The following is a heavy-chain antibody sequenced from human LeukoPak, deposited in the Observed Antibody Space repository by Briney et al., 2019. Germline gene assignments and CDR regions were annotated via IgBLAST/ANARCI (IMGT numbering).Heavy chain of an antibody. CDR1: GYRFTSYW. Sequence: GESLKISCKGSGYRFTSYWIGWVRQMPGKGLEWMGIIYPGDSDTRYSPSFQGQVTISADKSISTAYLQWSSLKASDTAMYYCARLGYYGSGSYFGDVWGKGTTVTISS. V-gene: IGHV5-51*01. D-gene: IGHD3-10*01. CDR2: IYPGDSDT. J-gene: IGHJ6*04. CDR3: ARLGYYGSGSYFGDV.